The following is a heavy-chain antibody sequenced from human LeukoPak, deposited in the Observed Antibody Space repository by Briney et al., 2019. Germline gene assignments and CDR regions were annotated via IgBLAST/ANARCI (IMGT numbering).Heavy chain of an antibody. CDR1: GYTFTDYY. D-gene: IGHD3-16*02. V-gene: IGHV1-2*02. Sequence: PLASVKVSCKASGYTFTDYYMQWVRQAPGQGLEWMGWINPKGDGIKYAQQFQGRVTMTWDTSISTAYMELRRLTSDDTAVYFCVRERSVGYTPLSPWGQGTLVTVSS. J-gene: IGHJ5*02. CDR2: INPKGDGI. CDR3: VRERSVGYTPLSP.